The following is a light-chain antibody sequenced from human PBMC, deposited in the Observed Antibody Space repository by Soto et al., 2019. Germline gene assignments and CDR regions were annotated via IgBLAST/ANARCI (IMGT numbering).Light chain of an antibody. CDR1: QSVSSN. V-gene: IGKV3-15*01. CDR3: QQYNNWPPIT. Sequence: EIVMTQSPATLSVSPGERATLSCRASQSVSSNLAWYQQKPGQAPRLLIYGASTRATGIPARFSGSGSGTEFNLTISSLQSEDFAVYYRQQYNNWPPITCGQGTRLEIK. J-gene: IGKJ5*01. CDR2: GAS.